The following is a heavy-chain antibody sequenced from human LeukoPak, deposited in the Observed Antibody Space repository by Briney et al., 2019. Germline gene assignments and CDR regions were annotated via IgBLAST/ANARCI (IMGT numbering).Heavy chain of an antibody. Sequence: GGSLRLSCAASGFTFSSYWMHWVRQAPGKGLVWVSRINSDGSSTSYADSVKGRFTTSRDNAKNTLYLQMNSLRAEDTAVYYCAREPLTLARSYWYFDLWGRGTLVTVSS. V-gene: IGHV3-74*01. CDR2: INSDGSST. J-gene: IGHJ2*01. CDR1: GFTFSSYW. CDR3: AREPLTLARSYWYFDL.